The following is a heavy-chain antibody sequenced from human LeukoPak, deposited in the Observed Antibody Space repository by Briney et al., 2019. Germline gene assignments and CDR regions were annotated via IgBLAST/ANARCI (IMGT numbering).Heavy chain of an antibody. CDR3: ARDRYYYDSSLGY. D-gene: IGHD3-22*01. CDR2: ISSSSSTI. V-gene: IGHV3-48*01. CDR1: GSTFSSYS. Sequence: GGSLRLSCAASGSTFSSYSMNWVRQAPGKGLEWVSYISSSSSTIYYTDSVKGRFTISRDNAKKSLFLQMNSLRAEDTAVYYCARDRYYYDSSLGYWGQGTLVTVSS. J-gene: IGHJ4*02.